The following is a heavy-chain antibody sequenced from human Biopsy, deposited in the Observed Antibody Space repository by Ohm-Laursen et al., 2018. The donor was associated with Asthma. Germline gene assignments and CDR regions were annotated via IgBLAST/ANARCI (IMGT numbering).Heavy chain of an antibody. CDR2: IDQSGYT. D-gene: IGHD1-20*01. CDR1: GGYLTGPY. V-gene: IGHV4-34*01. J-gene: IGHJ5*02. CDR3: ARAAITGIRGWFDP. Sequence: SETLSLTCTVYGGYLTGPYWNWIRQPPGKGLEWIGEIDQSGYTNYNPSLKSRVTISADTSKNQFHLNLSSVTAADTAVYFCARAAITGIRGWFDPWGQGTQVTVSS.